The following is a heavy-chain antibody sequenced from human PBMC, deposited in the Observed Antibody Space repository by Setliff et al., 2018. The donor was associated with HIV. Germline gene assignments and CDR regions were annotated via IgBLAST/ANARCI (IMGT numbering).Heavy chain of an antibody. J-gene: IGHJ4*02. D-gene: IGHD3-22*01. CDR1: GYSISSSNW. CDR2: IYHNGNT. Sequence: PSETLSLTCAVSGYSISSSNWWAWFRQPPGKGLEWIGYIYHNGNTNYNPSLRIRVTLSIDTSKNQFFLKLSSVTALDTATYYCARMGNSYDSSGSYDYFDYWGQGTLVTVSS. CDR3: ARMGNSYDSSGSYDYFDY. V-gene: IGHV4-28*06.